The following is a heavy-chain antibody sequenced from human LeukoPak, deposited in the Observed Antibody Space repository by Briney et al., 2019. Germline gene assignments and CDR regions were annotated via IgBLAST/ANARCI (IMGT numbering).Heavy chain of an antibody. Sequence: GASVKVSCKASGGTFSSYAISWVRQAPGQGLEWMGGIIPIFGTANYAQKFQGRVTITVDESTSTAYMELSSLRSEDTAVYYCARDSSGYEGFTTSGDAFDIWGQGTMVTVSS. J-gene: IGHJ3*02. CDR2: IIPIFGTA. V-gene: IGHV1-69*13. CDR1: GGTFSSYA. CDR3: ARDSSGYEGFTTSGDAFDI. D-gene: IGHD5-12*01.